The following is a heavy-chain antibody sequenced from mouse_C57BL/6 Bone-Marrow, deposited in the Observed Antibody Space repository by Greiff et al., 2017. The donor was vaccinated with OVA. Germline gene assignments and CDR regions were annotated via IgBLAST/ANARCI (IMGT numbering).Heavy chain of an antibody. CDR1: GYTFTSYW. J-gene: IGHJ4*01. V-gene: IGHV1-64*01. CDR2: IHPNSGST. Sequence: QVQLQQSGAELVKPGASVKLSCKASGYTFTSYWMHWVKQRPGQGLEWIGMIHPNSGSTNYNEKFKSKATLTVDKSSSTAYMQLSSLTSEDSAVYYCARGGPLSAYAMDYWGQGTSVTVSS. CDR3: ARGGPLSAYAMDY. D-gene: IGHD2-3*01.